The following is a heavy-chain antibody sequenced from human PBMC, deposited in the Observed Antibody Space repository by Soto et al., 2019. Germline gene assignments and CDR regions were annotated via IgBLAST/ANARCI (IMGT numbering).Heavy chain of an antibody. Sequence: GGSLSLSCAASGFTVSSNYMSWVRQAPGKGLEWVSVIYSGGSTYYADSVKGRFTISRDNSKNTLHLQMNSLRAEDTAVYYCARGKTKSDGYNYIFEYWGQGTMVTVSS. V-gene: IGHV3-53*01. CDR2: IYSGGST. CDR3: ARGKTKSDGYNYIFEY. J-gene: IGHJ4*02. CDR1: GFTVSSNY. D-gene: IGHD5-12*01.